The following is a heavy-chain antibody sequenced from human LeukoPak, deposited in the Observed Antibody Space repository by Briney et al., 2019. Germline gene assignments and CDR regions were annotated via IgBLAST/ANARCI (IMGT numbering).Heavy chain of an antibody. CDR1: VYTFTSYG. D-gene: IGHD3-16*02. Sequence: ASVKVSCKASVYTFTSYGISLVRQAPGQGLEWMGWSSAYNGNTNYAQKLQGRVTMTTDTSTSTAYMELRSLRSDDTAVYYCARDYDYVWGSYRYPIDYWGQGTLVTVSS. J-gene: IGHJ4*02. CDR2: SSAYNGNT. V-gene: IGHV1-18*01. CDR3: ARDYDYVWGSYRYPIDY.